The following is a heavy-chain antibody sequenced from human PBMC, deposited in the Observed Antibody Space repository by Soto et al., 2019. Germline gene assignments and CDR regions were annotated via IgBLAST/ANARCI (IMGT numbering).Heavy chain of an antibody. Sequence: SETLSLTCTVSGGSISSYYWSWIRQPPGKGLEWIGYIYYSGSTNYNPSLKSRVTISVDTSKNQFSLKLSSVTAADTAVYYCARGIAAAKLGLNNWFDPWGQGTLVTVSS. J-gene: IGHJ5*02. D-gene: IGHD6-13*01. CDR1: GGSISSYY. V-gene: IGHV4-59*01. CDR3: ARGIAAAKLGLNNWFDP. CDR2: IYYSGST.